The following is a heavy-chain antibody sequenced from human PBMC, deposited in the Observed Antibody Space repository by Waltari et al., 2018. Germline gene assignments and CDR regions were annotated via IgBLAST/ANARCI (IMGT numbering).Heavy chain of an antibody. CDR2: IKQDGSEK. Sequence: EVQLVESGGGLVQPGGSLRLSCAASGFPFSSYWMSWVRQAPGKGLEWVANIKQDGSEKYYVDSVKGRFTISRDNAKNSLYLQMNSLRAEDTAVYYCARDHITMIVVVDDAFDIWGQGTMVTVSS. D-gene: IGHD3-22*01. V-gene: IGHV3-7*01. J-gene: IGHJ3*02. CDR1: GFPFSSYW. CDR3: ARDHITMIVVVDDAFDI.